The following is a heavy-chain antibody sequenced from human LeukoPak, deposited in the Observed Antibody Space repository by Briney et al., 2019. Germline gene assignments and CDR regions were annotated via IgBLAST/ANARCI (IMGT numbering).Heavy chain of an antibody. D-gene: IGHD4-17*01. CDR1: GYTFTGYY. CDR2: INPNSGGT. CDR3: ARDGSRGTVTPGI. V-gene: IGHV1-2*02. Sequence: ASVKVSCKASGYTFTGYYMHWVRQAPGQGLEWMGWINPNSGGTNYAQKLQGRVTMTTDTSTSTAYMELRSLRSDDTAVYYCARDGSRGTVTPGIWGQGTMVTVSS. J-gene: IGHJ3*02.